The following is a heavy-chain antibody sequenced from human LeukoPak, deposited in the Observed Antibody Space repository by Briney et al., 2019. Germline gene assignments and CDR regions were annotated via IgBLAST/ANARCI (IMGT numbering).Heavy chain of an antibody. Sequence: GESLKISCKGSGYSFTSYWIGWLRKMPGKGLEWMGIIYPVDSDTRYSPSFQGQVTISADKSISTAYLQWSSLKASDTAMYYCARQRDYYFDYWGQGTLVTVSS. J-gene: IGHJ4*02. CDR2: IYPVDSDT. CDR3: ARQRDYYFDY. V-gene: IGHV5-51*01. CDR1: GYSFTSYW.